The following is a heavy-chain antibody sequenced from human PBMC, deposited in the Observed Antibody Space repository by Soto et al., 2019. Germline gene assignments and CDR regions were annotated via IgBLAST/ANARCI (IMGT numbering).Heavy chain of an antibody. Sequence: PGGSLRLSCAASGFTFSSYSMNWVRQAPGKGLEWVSYISSSSSTIYYADSVKGRFTISRDNAKNSLYLQMNSLRDEDTAVYYCARGDFYDSSGPFSDAFDIWGQGTMVTVSS. CDR3: ARGDFYDSSGPFSDAFDI. CDR2: ISSSSSTI. V-gene: IGHV3-48*02. CDR1: GFTFSSYS. D-gene: IGHD3-22*01. J-gene: IGHJ3*02.